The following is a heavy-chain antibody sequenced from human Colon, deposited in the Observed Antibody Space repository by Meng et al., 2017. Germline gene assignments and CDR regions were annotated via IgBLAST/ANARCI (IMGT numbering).Heavy chain of an antibody. J-gene: IGHJ4*02. CDR3: GKRISGWYYMDY. CDR2: ITGGGGVT. Sequence: EVQLLESGGGLVQPGGSLRLSCAASGFTFNCFAMSWVRQTPGKGLEWVSAITGGGGVTYYADSVKGRFTISRDNSKNTLYLQMNSLRAEDTAVYYCGKRISGWYYMDYWGRGTLVTVSS. CDR1: GFTFNCFA. V-gene: IGHV3-23*01. D-gene: IGHD6-19*01.